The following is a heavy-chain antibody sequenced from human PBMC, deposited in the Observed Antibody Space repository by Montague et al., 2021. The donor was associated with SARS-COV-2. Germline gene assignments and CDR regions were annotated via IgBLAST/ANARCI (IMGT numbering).Heavy chain of an antibody. D-gene: IGHD2-15*01. Sequence: TLSLTCTVSGDSISSSAYYWSWIRQHPGKGLEWIGYIYYTGSSYYNPTLRSRLTISVDTSKNQFSLKLNSVTAAETAVYYCGRGGRAYCSGGSCYFVFDYWGQGTLVTVSS. V-gene: IGHV4-31*03. CDR3: GRGGRAYCSGGSCYFVFDY. J-gene: IGHJ4*02. CDR2: IYYTGSS. CDR1: GDSISSSAYY.